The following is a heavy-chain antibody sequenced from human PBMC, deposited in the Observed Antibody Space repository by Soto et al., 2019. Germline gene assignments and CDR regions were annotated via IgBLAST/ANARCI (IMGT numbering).Heavy chain of an antibody. CDR1: GYTFTSYG. Sequence: ASGRVSCEASGYTFTSYGISWVRQAPGQGIEWMGWISGYTGNTNYAQKVQGRVTLTTDTSTSTAYMELTSLTPGDTAVYYCARDERGAGSYFGRLNWFDPCGQGSLVTVSS. CDR3: ARDERGAGSYFGRLNWFDP. CDR2: ISGYTGNT. V-gene: IGHV1-18*01. D-gene: IGHD3-10*01. J-gene: IGHJ5*01.